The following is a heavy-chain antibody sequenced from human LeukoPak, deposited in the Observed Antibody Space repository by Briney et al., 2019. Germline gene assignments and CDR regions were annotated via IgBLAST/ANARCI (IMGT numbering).Heavy chain of an antibody. CDR3: ARARRSTIGY. CDR2: INHSGST. CDR1: GGSFSGYY. Sequence: SETLSLTCAVYGGSFSGYYWSWIRQPPGKGLEWIGEINHSGSTNYNPSLKSRVTISVDTSKNQFSLKLSSVTAADTAVYCCARARRSTIGYWGQGTLVTVSS. V-gene: IGHV4-34*01. D-gene: IGHD2-2*01. J-gene: IGHJ4*02.